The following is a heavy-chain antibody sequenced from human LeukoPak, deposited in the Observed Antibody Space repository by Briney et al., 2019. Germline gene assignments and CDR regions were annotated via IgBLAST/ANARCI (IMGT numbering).Heavy chain of an antibody. D-gene: IGHD3-3*01. V-gene: IGHV4-61*02. Sequence: SQTLSLTCTVSGGSISSGSYYWSWIRQPAGKGLEWIGRIYTSGSTNYNPSLKSRVTISVDTSKNQFSLKLSSVTAADTAVYYCARAYXFWSGYYHLGWFDPWGQGTLVTVSS. CDR3: ARAYXFWSGYYHLGWFDP. CDR2: IYTSGST. CDR1: GGSISSGSYY. J-gene: IGHJ5*02.